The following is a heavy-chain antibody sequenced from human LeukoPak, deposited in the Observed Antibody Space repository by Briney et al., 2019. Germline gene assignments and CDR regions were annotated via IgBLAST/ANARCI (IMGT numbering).Heavy chain of an antibody. V-gene: IGHV3-23*01. CDR1: GFTFSSYA. Sequence: GGSLRLSCAASGFTFSSYAMSWVRQAPGKGLEWVSAISGSGGSTYYADSVKGWFTISRDNSKNTLYLQMNSLRAEDTAVYYCARAWSSSWSEFDYWGQGTLVTVSS. D-gene: IGHD6-13*01. CDR2: ISGSGGST. J-gene: IGHJ4*02. CDR3: ARAWSSSWSEFDY.